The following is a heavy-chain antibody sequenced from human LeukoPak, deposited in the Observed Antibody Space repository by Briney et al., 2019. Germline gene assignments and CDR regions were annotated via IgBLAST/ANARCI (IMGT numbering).Heavy chain of an antibody. J-gene: IGHJ5*02. D-gene: IGHD6-19*01. CDR3: ARDRAVAGNNGWFDP. CDR1: GASFSGYY. V-gene: IGHV4-34*01. Sequence: PSETLSLTCAVYGASFSGYYWSWIRQSPGKGLEWIGEINHSGSTNYNPSLKSRISISVDTSKNQFSLKLSSVTAADTAVYYCARDRAVAGNNGWFDPWGQGTLVTVSS. CDR2: INHSGST.